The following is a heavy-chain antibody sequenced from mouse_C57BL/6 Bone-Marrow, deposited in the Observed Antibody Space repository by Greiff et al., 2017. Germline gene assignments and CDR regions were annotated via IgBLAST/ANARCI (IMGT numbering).Heavy chain of an antibody. D-gene: IGHD1-1*01. CDR3: SRQVTTVLATKYFDV. V-gene: IGHV5-9*01. J-gene: IGHJ1*03. Sequence: EVQGVESVGGLVKPGGSLKLSCAASGFTFSSYTMSWVRQTPEKRLQWVAAISGGGGNTYYPDSVKGRFTISRDNDKNILYLQMSSLRSEDTALYYCSRQVTTVLATKYFDVWGTGTTVTVSS. CDR1: GFTFSSYT. CDR2: ISGGGGNT.